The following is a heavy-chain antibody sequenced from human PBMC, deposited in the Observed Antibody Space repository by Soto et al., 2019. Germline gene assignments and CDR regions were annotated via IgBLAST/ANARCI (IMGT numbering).Heavy chain of an antibody. D-gene: IGHD1-20*01. CDR3: ARDVGWGITGTLAFDY. Sequence: SVKVSCKASGGTFSSYAISWVRQAPGQGLEWMGGIIPIFGTANYAQKFQGRVTITADESTSTAYMELSSLRSEDTAVYYCARDVGWGITGTLAFDYWGQGTLVT. CDR1: GGTFSSYA. CDR2: IIPIFGTA. J-gene: IGHJ4*02. V-gene: IGHV1-69*13.